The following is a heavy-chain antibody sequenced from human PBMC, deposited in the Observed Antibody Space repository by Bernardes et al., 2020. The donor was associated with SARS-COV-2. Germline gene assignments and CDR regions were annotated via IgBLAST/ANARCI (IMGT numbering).Heavy chain of an antibody. V-gene: IGHV4-34*01. CDR3: ARSPYYYLSWIYSNAFQI. CDR1: GESLRSYY. J-gene: IGHJ3*02. CDR2: INDGGRT. D-gene: IGHD3-10*01. Sequence: SETLSLTCAVYGESLRSYYFSWIRQPPGKGPEWIGEINDGGRTNYNPSLESRVFMSVDTSKNQISLQMTFVTATDTAMYYCARSPYYYLSWIYSNAFQIWGQGTMVTVSS.